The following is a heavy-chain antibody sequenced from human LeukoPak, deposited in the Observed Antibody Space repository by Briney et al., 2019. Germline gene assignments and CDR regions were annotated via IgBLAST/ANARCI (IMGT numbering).Heavy chain of an antibody. V-gene: IGHV4-39*01. CDR2: MSNSGST. D-gene: IGHD6-13*01. CDR1: GGSISSSSSYF. Sequence: PSETLSLTCTVSGGSISSSSSYFWAWIRQPPGKGLEWIGTMSNSGSTYYNPSLKSRLTISGDTSKNQYSLKLSSVTAADTAVFYCARRSQTTAGRGIDYWGQGTLVTVSS. J-gene: IGHJ4*02. CDR3: ARRSQTTAGRGIDY.